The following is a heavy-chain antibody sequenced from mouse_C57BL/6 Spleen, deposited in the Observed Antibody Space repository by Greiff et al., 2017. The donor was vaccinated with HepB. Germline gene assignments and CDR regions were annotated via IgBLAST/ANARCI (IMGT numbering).Heavy chain of an antibody. J-gene: IGHJ4*01. D-gene: IGHD2-3*01. CDR1: GFSLTSYG. Sequence: VKLMESGPGLVQPSQSLSITCTVSGFSLTSYGVHWVRQSPGKGLEWLGVIWSGGSTDYNAAFISRLSISKDNSKSQVFFKMNSLQADDAAIYYCARNRGYDGAMDYWGQGTSVTVSS. V-gene: IGHV2-2*01. CDR2: IWSGGST. CDR3: ARNRGYDGAMDY.